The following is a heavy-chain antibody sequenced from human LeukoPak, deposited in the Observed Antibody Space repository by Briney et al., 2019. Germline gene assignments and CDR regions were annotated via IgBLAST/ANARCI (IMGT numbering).Heavy chain of an antibody. CDR3: AKVRSSSWHQWPFPYYFDY. V-gene: IGHV3-53*01. CDR2: IYSDGST. CDR1: GFTVSSNY. Sequence: PGGSLRLSCAASGFTVSSNYMSWVRQAPGKGLEWVSVIYSDGSTYYADSVKGRFTISRDNSKNTLYLQMNSLRAEDTAVYYCAKVRSSSWHQWPFPYYFDYWGQGTLVTVSS. J-gene: IGHJ4*02. D-gene: IGHD6-13*01.